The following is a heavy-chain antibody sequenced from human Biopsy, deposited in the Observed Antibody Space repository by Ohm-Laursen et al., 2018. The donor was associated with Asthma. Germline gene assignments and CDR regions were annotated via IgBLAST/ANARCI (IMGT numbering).Heavy chain of an antibody. CDR2: IHFSGAT. Sequence: TLSLTCPVSGASISSGGFYWSWSRPHPRAGLGGVGDIHFSGATYYNPSLKSRVSLSPDTSKNQFSLRLSSLTAADTAVYYCARGRGYCRDGNCYNYYFENWGQGTLVTVPS. D-gene: IGHD2-15*01. V-gene: IGHV4-31*03. CDR3: ARGRGYCRDGNCYNYYFEN. J-gene: IGHJ4*02. CDR1: GASISSGGFY.